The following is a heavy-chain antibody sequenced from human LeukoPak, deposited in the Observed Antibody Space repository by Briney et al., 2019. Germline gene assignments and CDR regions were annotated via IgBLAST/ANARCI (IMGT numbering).Heavy chain of an antibody. CDR1: GYTFTVNG. CDR2: ISANSGDT. Sequence: ASVKVSCKASGYTFTVNGISWMRQAPGQGLEWLGWISANSGDTNYAEQFQGRLTLATDTSTSTAYMELRSLRDDDTAVYYCARDRWYDFDYWGQGTLVTVSS. CDR3: ARDRWYDFDY. D-gene: IGHD6-13*01. V-gene: IGHV1-18*01. J-gene: IGHJ4*02.